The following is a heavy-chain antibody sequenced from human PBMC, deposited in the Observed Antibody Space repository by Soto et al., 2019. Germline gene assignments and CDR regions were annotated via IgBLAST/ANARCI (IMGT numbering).Heavy chain of an antibody. V-gene: IGHV4-39*01. CDR3: AIQAQDYYDSSGYYPDY. J-gene: IGHJ4*02. Sequence: SETQSHPSTVSGGSISSSSYYWGWIRKNPGKGLEWIGSIYNSGSTYYNPSLKSRVTISVDTSKNQFSLKLSSVTAADTAVYYCAIQAQDYYDSSGYYPDYWGQGTLVTVSS. CDR2: IYNSGST. D-gene: IGHD3-22*01. CDR1: GGSISSSSYY.